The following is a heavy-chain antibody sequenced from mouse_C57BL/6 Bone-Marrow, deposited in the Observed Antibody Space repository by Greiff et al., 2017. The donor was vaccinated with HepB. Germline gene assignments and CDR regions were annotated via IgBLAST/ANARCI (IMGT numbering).Heavy chain of an antibody. Sequence: QVQLQQPGAELVKPGASVKMSCKASGYTFTSYWITWVKQRPGQGLEWIGDIYPGRGSTNYNERFKSKATLTVDTSSSTAYMQLSSLTSEDSAVYYCARRTVANAMDYWGQGTSVTVSS. CDR2: IYPGRGST. CDR1: GYTFTSYW. D-gene: IGHD1-1*02. V-gene: IGHV1-55*01. CDR3: ARRTVANAMDY. J-gene: IGHJ4*01.